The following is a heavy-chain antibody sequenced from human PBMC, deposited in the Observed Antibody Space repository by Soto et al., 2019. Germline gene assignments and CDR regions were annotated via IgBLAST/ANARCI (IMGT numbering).Heavy chain of an antibody. D-gene: IGHD3-10*01. V-gene: IGHV1-2*02. Sequence: QLVQSGAEVRKPGASVKVSCKASGYTFAAHFIHWVRQAPGQGLEWVGWINPSTGGPNYAEKFEGRVTMTRDTSTTTAYMELTSLTSDDTAVYYCAKDGPTRPQASLVWSGELFSWGRGTLVTVSS. CDR3: AKDGPTRPQASLVWSGELFS. CDR2: INPSTGGP. CDR1: GYTFAAHF. J-gene: IGHJ4*02.